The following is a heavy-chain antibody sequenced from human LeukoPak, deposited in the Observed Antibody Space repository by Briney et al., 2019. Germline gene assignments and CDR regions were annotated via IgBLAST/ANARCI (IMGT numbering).Heavy chain of an antibody. V-gene: IGHV6-1*01. CDR3: ARKRLSADSFDI. J-gene: IGHJ3*02. D-gene: IGHD4/OR15-4a*01. CDR1: GDSVSSNSTA. Sequence: SQTLSLTCAFSGDSVSSNSTAWNWIRQSPSRGLEWLGRTYYRSKWYNDYTVSVKSRITFNPDTSKNQFSLHLNSVTPEDTAVYYCARKRLSADSFDIWGQGTLVTVSS. CDR2: TYYRSKWYN.